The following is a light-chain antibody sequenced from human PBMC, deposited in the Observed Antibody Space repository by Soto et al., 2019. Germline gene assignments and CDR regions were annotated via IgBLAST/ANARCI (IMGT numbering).Light chain of an antibody. CDR1: ASDIGGYTF. CDR3: SAHGGTNPYV. J-gene: IGLJ1*01. Sequence: QSALTHPPSASGSPGQSVAISCTGTASDIGGYTFVSWYQQHPGKAPKLLIYDVNKRPSGVPDRFSGSKSGNTASLTVSGLQAEDEADYYCSAHGGTNPYVFGTGTKLTVL. V-gene: IGLV2-8*01. CDR2: DVN.